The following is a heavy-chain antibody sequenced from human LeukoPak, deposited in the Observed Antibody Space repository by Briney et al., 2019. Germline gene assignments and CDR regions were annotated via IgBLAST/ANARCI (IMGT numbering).Heavy chain of an antibody. V-gene: IGHV5-51*01. J-gene: IGHJ3*02. CDR1: GYSFTRYW. CDR2: IYPTDSDT. D-gene: IGHD3-3*01. CDR3: ARPQVPHYDPHDTFDI. Sequence: HGESLKISCKGSGYSFTRYWIGWVRQLPGKGLEWMGIIYPTDSDTRYSPSFQGQVTISADKSINTAYLQWSSLKASDTAMYYCARPQVPHYDPHDTFDIWGQGTMVTVSS.